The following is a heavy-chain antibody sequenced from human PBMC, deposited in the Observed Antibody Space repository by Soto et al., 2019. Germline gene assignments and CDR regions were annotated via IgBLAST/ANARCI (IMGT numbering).Heavy chain of an antibody. D-gene: IGHD2-2*02. V-gene: IGHV3-7*03. CDR1: GFTFSSYW. CDR3: AREARGYCRSTSCYTNGMDV. CDR2: IKQDGSEK. Sequence: EVQLVESGGGLVQPGGSLRLSCAASGFTFSSYWMSWVRQAPGKGLEWVANIKQDGSEKYYVDSVKGRFTISRDNAKNSLYLQMNRRRAEDTAVYYCAREARGYCRSTSCYTNGMDVWGQGPRVTV. J-gene: IGHJ6*02.